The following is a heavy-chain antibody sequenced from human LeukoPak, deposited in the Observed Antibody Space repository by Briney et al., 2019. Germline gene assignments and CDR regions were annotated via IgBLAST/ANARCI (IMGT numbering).Heavy chain of an antibody. CDR2: INPSGGST. Sequence: GASVKVSCKASGYTFTGYYMHWVRQAPGQGLEWMGIINPSGGSTSYAQKFQGRVTMTRDTSTSTVYMELSSLRSEDTAVYYCARLTDLSYSSGWQDYWGQGTLVTVSS. J-gene: IGHJ4*02. CDR1: GYTFTGYY. CDR3: ARLTDLSYSSGWQDY. D-gene: IGHD6-19*01. V-gene: IGHV1-46*01.